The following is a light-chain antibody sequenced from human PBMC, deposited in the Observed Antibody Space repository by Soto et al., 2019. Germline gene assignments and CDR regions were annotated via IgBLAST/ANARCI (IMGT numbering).Light chain of an antibody. CDR2: DVS. CDR3: TSYTSSSTRLYV. CDR1: SSDVGGYNY. J-gene: IGLJ1*01. Sequence: QSALTQPASVSGSPGQSITISCTGTSSDVGGYNYVSWYQQHPGKAPKLMMYDVSNRPSGVSNRLSGSKSSNTTSLTISGLQAEDEDDYYCTSYTSSSTRLYVFGTGTKLTVL. V-gene: IGLV2-14*01.